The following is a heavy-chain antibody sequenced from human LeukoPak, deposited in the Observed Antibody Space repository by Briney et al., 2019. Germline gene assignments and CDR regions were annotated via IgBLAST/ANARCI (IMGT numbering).Heavy chain of an antibody. D-gene: IGHD6-25*01. V-gene: IGHV3-30*18. CDR1: GFTFSSYG. J-gene: IGHJ4*02. Sequence: RSLRLSCAASGFTFSSYGMHWVRQAPGKGLEGVAVISYDGSNKYYADSVKGRFTISRDNSKNTLYLQMNSLRAEDTAVYYCAKDLAATVDYWGQGTLVTVSS. CDR3: AKDLAATVDY. CDR2: ISYDGSNK.